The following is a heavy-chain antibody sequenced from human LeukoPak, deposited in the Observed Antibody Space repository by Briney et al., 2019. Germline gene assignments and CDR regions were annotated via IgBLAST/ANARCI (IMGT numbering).Heavy chain of an antibody. CDR2: IIPIFGTA. CDR3: ARANGYCGGGSCHSEINWFDP. V-gene: IGHV1-69*05. Sequence: SVKVSCTASGGTFSSYAISWVRQAPGQGLEWMGGIIPIFGTANYAQKFQGRVTITTDESTSTAYMELSSLRSEDTAVYYCARANGYCGGGSCHSEINWFDPWGQGTLVTVSS. D-gene: IGHD2-15*01. CDR1: GGTFSSYA. J-gene: IGHJ5*02.